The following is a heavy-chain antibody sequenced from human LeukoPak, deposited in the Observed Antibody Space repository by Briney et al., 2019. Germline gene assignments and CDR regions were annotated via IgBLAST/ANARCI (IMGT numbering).Heavy chain of an antibody. CDR2: ISSSSSTI. Sequence: GGSLRLSCAASGFTFSSYAMSWVRQAPGKGLEWVSYISSSSSTIYYADSVKGRFTISRDNAKNSLYLQMNSLRAEDTAVYYCARDSIAVAGMGDYWGQGTLVTVSS. J-gene: IGHJ4*02. V-gene: IGHV3-48*04. CDR3: ARDSIAVAGMGDY. D-gene: IGHD6-19*01. CDR1: GFTFSSYA.